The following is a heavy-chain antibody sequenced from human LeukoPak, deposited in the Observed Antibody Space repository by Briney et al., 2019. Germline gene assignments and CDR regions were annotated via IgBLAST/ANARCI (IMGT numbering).Heavy chain of an antibody. J-gene: IGHJ4*02. CDR2: INSDGSST. Sequence: VGSLRLSRAASGFTFSSYWMHWVRQAPGKGLMWVPRINSDGSSTSYADSVKGRFTISRDNAKNTLYLQMNSLRAEDTAVYYCARVNRLWGGTGSYFDYWGQGTLVTVSS. D-gene: IGHD2/OR15-2a*01. CDR1: GFTFSSYW. CDR3: ARVNRLWGGTGSYFDY. V-gene: IGHV3-74*01.